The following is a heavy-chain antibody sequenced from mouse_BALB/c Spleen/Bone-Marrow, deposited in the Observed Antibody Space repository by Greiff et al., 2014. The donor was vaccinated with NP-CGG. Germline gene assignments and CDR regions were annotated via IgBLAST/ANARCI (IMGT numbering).Heavy chain of an antibody. Sequence: VQLQQSGPELVKPGASMKISCKASGYSRKGEKKKRGKKREGKKNEGRGRRNTYNGGTNYNQKFKGKATLTVEKSSSTAYMELLSLTTEDSAVYYCARDYYGFSYGFAYWGQGTLVTVSA. J-gene: IGHJ3*01. CDR3: ARDYYGFSYGFAY. CDR1: GYSRKGEK. V-gene: IGHV1-25*01. CDR2: RNTYNGGT. D-gene: IGHD1-1*01.